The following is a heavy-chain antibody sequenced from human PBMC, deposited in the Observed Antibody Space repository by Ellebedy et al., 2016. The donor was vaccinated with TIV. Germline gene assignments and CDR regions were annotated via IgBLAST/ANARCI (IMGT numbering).Heavy chain of an antibody. V-gene: IGHV3-33*01. CDR3: VRGWAVGGTGFDY. J-gene: IGHJ4*02. D-gene: IGHD4-23*01. CDR2: TWYDGSNK. Sequence: PGGSLRLSCAASGFTFTNYAMHWVRQAPGKGLEWMAVTWYDGSNKYYADSVKGRFTISKDSSKNTLYLQMNSLRAEDTAVYFCVRGWAVGGTGFDYWGQGTLVTASS. CDR1: GFTFTNYA.